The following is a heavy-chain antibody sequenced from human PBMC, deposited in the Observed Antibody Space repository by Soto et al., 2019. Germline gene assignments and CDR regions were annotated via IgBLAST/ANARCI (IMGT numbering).Heavy chain of an antibody. CDR2: IYYSGTT. Sequence: SEPLSLTCTVSGGSISSGDHYWSWIRQPPGKGLEWIGYIYYSGTTYYNPSLKSRVTISVDTSENQFSLKVNSVTAADTAVYYCARARVQLWPHYYYGMDVWGQGTTVTVSS. CDR3: ARARVQLWPHYYYGMDV. V-gene: IGHV4-30-4*01. CDR1: GGSISSGDHY. D-gene: IGHD5-18*01. J-gene: IGHJ6*02.